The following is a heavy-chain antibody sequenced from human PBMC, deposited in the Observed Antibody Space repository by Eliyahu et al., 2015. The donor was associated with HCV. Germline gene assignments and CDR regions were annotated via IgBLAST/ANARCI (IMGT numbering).Heavy chain of an antibody. CDR3: ARGDNYRSYQYSGMDV. CDR2: VKWNGGST. Sequence: EVQLVESGGGVVRPGESLRLSCVVSGFNFDDYGLSWVRQAPGKGLGWVAGVKWNGGSTGYADSVKGRFTISRDNAKNSLHLQMNSLRAEDTALYYCARGDNYRSYQYSGMDVWGQGTTVTVSS. D-gene: IGHD3-10*01. J-gene: IGHJ6*02. CDR1: GFNFDDYG. V-gene: IGHV3-20*04.